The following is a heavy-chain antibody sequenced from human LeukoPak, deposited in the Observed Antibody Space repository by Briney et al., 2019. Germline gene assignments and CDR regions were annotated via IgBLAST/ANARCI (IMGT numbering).Heavy chain of an antibody. J-gene: IGHJ5*02. CDR1: GFTFSSYW. Sequence: GGSLRLSCAVSGFTFSSYWMHWVRQAPGKGLVWVSRIDRDGSRINYADSVKGRFTISRDNSKNTLYLQMNSLRAEDTAVYYCAKDQAYYYGSGSFGNWFDPWGQGTLVTVSS. CDR3: AKDQAYYYGSGSFGNWFDP. D-gene: IGHD3-10*01. V-gene: IGHV3-74*01. CDR2: IDRDGSRI.